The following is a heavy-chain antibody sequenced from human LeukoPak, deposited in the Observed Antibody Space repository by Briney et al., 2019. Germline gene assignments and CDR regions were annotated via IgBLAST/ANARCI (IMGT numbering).Heavy chain of an antibody. CDR1: GFTFSNYG. CDR3: AKGLWFGEPFQH. J-gene: IGHJ1*01. CDR2: ISYDGSNK. V-gene: IGHV3-30*18. D-gene: IGHD3-10*01. Sequence: GGSLRLSCAASGFTFSNYGMHWVRQAPGKGLEWEAVISYDGSNKYYADSVKGRFTISRDNSKNTLYLQMNSLRAEDTAVYYCAKGLWFGEPFQHWGLGTLVTVSS.